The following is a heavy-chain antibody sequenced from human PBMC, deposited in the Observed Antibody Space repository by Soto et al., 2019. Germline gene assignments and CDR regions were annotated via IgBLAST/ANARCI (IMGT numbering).Heavy chain of an antibody. V-gene: IGHV3-9*01. J-gene: IGHJ6*02. CDR3: AKETGFGGVRTGRDV. CDR1: GFTFDDYA. Sequence: EVQLVESGGGLVQPGRSLRLSCAASGFTFDDYAMHWVRQAPGKGLEWVSGINLNSGRIGYADSVKGRFTISRDNAKNSLYLQINSLRTEDTALYYCAKETGFGGVRTGRDVWGQGTTVTVSS. CDR2: INLNSGRI. D-gene: IGHD3-16*01.